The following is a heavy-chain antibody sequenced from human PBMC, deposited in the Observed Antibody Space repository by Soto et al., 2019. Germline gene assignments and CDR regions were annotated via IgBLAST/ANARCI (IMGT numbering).Heavy chain of an antibody. CDR3: ATLPPGDYDDGWFDP. Sequence: PSETLSLTCAVYDGSFSGYYWSWIRQPPGKGLEWIGEINHSGSTNYNPSLKSRVTISVDTSKNQFSLKLSSVTAADTAVYYCATLPPGDYDDGWFDPWGQGTLVTVSS. CDR1: DGSFSGYY. V-gene: IGHV4-34*01. J-gene: IGHJ5*02. CDR2: INHSGST. D-gene: IGHD3-16*01.